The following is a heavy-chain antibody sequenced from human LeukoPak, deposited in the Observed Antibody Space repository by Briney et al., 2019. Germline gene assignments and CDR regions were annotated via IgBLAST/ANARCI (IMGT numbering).Heavy chain of an antibody. CDR3: ATSGLSRFGF. CDR1: GGSISSYY. Sequence: ETLSLTCTVSGGSISSYYWSWVRQAPGKGLEWVSAFSGSGGSTYYADSVKGRFTISRDNSKNTLYLQMNSLRAEDTAVYFCATSGLSRFGFWGQGTLVTVSS. V-gene: IGHV3-23*01. D-gene: IGHD2/OR15-2a*01. J-gene: IGHJ4*02. CDR2: FSGSGGST.